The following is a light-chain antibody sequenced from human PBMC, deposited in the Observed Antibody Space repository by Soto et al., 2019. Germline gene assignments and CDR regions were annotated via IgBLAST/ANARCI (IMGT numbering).Light chain of an antibody. CDR3: QQYNSYSWT. Sequence: DIQMTHSPSTLSASVGDRVIITCRASQSISRRLAWYQQKPGKAPRLLIYDVSTLESGVPSGFSGSGSGTEFTLTISGLQPDDFATYYCQQYNSYSWTFGQGTKVDIK. CDR1: QSISRR. CDR2: DVS. J-gene: IGKJ1*01. V-gene: IGKV1-5*01.